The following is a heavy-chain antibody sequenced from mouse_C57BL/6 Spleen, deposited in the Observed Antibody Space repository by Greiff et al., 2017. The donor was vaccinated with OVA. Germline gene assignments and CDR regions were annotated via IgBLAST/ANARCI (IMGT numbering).Heavy chain of an antibody. J-gene: IGHJ2*01. CDR1: GYTFTSYW. CDR3: ARSITGTWYFDY. Sequence: VQLQQPGAELVKPGASVKLSCKASGYTFTSYWMQWVKQRPGQGLEWIGEVDPSDSYTNYNQKFKGKATLTVDTSSSTAYMQLSSLTSEDSAVYYCARSITGTWYFDYWGQGTTLTVSS. D-gene: IGHD4-1*01. CDR2: VDPSDSYT. V-gene: IGHV1-50*01.